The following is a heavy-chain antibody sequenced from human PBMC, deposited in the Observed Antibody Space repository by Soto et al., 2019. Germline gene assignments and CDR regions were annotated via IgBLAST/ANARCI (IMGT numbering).Heavy chain of an antibody. CDR2: IYWDDDK. J-gene: IGHJ4*02. CDR1: GFSLSTSGVG. Sequence: SGPTLVNPTQTLRLTCTFSGFSLSTSGVGVGWIRQPPGKALEGLVIIYWDDDKRYSPSLRGRLTITKDTSKNQVVLTMTNMDPVDTATYYCARRPPYTNYLDYWGQGTLVTVSS. V-gene: IGHV2-5*02. D-gene: IGHD4-4*01. CDR3: ARRPPYTNYLDY.